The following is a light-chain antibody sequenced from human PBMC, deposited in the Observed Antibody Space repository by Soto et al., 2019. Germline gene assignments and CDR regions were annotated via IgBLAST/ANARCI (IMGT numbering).Light chain of an antibody. CDR3: QQYNRYWT. CDR1: QSISSW. J-gene: IGKJ1*01. CDR2: KAS. V-gene: IGKV1-5*03. Sequence: DIQMTQSPSTLSASVGDRVTITCRASQSISSWLAWYQQKPGKAPKLLTYKASSLESGVPSRFSGSGSGTEFTLTISSLQPDDFATYYCQQYNRYWTFGQGTKVEIK.